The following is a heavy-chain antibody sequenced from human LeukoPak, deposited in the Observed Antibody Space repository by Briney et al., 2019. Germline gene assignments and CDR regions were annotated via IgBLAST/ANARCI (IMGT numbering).Heavy chain of an antibody. CDR2: ISAYNGNT. J-gene: IGHJ4*02. D-gene: IGHD2-2*01. Sequence: ASVKVSCKASGGTFSSYGISWVRQAPGQGLEWMGWISAYNGNTNYAQKLQGRVTMTTDTSTSTAYMELRSLRSDDTAVYYCARIRTSRVVDYWGQGTLVTVSS. V-gene: IGHV1-18*01. CDR3: ARIRTSRVVDY. CDR1: GGTFSSYG.